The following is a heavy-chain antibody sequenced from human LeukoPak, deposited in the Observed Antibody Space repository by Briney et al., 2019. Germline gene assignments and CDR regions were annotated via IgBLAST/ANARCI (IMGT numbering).Heavy chain of an antibody. CDR2: INWNGGST. D-gene: IGHD3-3*01. CDR1: GFTFDDYG. Sequence: GWSLRLSCAASGFTFDDYGMCWVRQAPGQGLEWVSGINWNGGSTGYADSVKGRFTISRDNAKNSLYLQRNGRRAEDTALYYCARDGSVLRFLEWLRIFDYWGQGTLVTVSS. J-gene: IGHJ4*02. V-gene: IGHV3-20*04. CDR3: ARDGSVLRFLEWLRIFDY.